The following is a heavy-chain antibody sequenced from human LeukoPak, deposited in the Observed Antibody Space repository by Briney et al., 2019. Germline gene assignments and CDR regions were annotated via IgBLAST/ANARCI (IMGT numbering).Heavy chain of an antibody. Sequence: SETLSLTCAVYGGSFSGYYWSWIRQPPGKGLEWIGEINHSGSTNYNPSLKSRVTISVDTSKNQFSLKLSSVTAADTAVYYCTRRRPGGYSYGGRGYYYYMDVWGKGTTVTVSS. J-gene: IGHJ6*03. CDR2: INHSGST. V-gene: IGHV4-34*01. D-gene: IGHD5-18*01. CDR3: TRRRPGGYSYGGRGYYYYMDV. CDR1: GGSFSGYY.